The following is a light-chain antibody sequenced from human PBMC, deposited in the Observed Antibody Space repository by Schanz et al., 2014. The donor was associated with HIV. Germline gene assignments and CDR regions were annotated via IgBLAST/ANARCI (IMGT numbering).Light chain of an antibody. CDR2: FAS. Sequence: DVQMTQSPSSLSASVGDRVTLTCRASQSISTQLNWHHHIPGKAPKLLIYFASSLQNGVPSRFSGSGSGTDFTLVIDSVQPEDFGTYYCQETYSTPSITFGQGTRLEIK. V-gene: IGKV1-39*01. CDR1: QSISTQ. CDR3: QETYSTPSIT. J-gene: IGKJ5*01.